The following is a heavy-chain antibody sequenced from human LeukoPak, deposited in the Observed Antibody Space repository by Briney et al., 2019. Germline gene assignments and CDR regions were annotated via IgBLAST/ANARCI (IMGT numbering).Heavy chain of an antibody. CDR2: MSYDGSNK. V-gene: IGHV3-30*04. D-gene: IGHD6-19*01. CDR1: GFTFSSYA. CDR3: ARVGYSSGWYLWELPGNNWFDP. J-gene: IGHJ5*02. Sequence: GGSLRLSCAASGFTFSSYAMHWVRQAPGKGLEWVAIMSYDGSNKYYADSVKGRFTISRDNSKNTLYLQMNSLRAEDTAVYYCARVGYSSGWYLWELPGNNWFDPWGQGTLVTVSS.